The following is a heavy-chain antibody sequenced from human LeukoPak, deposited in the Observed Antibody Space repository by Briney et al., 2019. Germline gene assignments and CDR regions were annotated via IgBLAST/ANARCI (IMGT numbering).Heavy chain of an antibody. CDR2: INPNSGGT. J-gene: IGHJ4*02. D-gene: IGHD5-24*01. V-gene: IGHV1-2*02. CDR1: GYTFTGYY. CDR3: AREEMATKPGVLY. Sequence: EALVKVSCKASGYTFTGYYLHWVRQAPGQGLQWMGWINPNSGGTNYAQKFQGRVTMTRDMSTSTVYMELSSLRSEDTAVYYCAREEMATKPGVLYWGQGTLVTVSS.